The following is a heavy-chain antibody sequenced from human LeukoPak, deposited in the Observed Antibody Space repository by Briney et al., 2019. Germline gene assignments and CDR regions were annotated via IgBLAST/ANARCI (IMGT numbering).Heavy chain of an antibody. CDR1: GFTFSGYW. D-gene: IGHD3-10*01. J-gene: IGHJ6*02. CDR2: IKQDGSEK. V-gene: IGHV3-7*02. CDR3: ARVGALVRGVDYYYGLDV. Sequence: GGSLRLSCAASGFTFSGYWMAWVRQPPGRGLEWVAHIKQDGSEKNYVDPVKGRFTVSRENAQNSFFLQMNSLRDGDTAVYYCARVGALVRGVDYYYGLDVWGQGTTVTVSS.